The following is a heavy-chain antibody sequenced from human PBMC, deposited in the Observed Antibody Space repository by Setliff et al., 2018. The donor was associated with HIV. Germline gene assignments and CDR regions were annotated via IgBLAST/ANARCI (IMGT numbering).Heavy chain of an antibody. D-gene: IGHD5-12*01. Sequence: PGGSLRLSCAASGFTFSDYNMHWVRQAPGTGLEWVAVIWFDGSNKYHSDSVKGRFTISRDNSKNTLYLEMNRLRIDDTAVYYCARLSRPRLPTAGPYFLDSWGQGILVTVSS. CDR1: GFTFSDYN. V-gene: IGHV3-33*08. J-gene: IGHJ4*02. CDR3: ARLSRPRLPTAGPYFLDS. CDR2: IWFDGSNK.